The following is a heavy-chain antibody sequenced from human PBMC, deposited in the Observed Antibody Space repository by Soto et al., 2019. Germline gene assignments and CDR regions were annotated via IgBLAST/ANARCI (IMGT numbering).Heavy chain of an antibody. V-gene: IGHV4-30-4*01. CDR2: IYYTGNN. CDR3: AREPKQNYDSSPWNGGFDS. D-gene: IGHD3-22*01. Sequence: QVHLQESGPGLVKPSQTLSLSCTVSGDSISSPHYYWTWIRQPPGKGLEWVGYIYYTGNNFYNPARKSRVAMSVDPSTNQFSLKLASVTDADTAVYFCAREPKQNYDSSPWNGGFDSWGPGPLVTVSS. CDR1: GDSISSPHYY. J-gene: IGHJ4*02.